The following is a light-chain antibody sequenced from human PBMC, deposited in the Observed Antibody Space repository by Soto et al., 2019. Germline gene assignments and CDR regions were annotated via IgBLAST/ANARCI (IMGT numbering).Light chain of an antibody. J-gene: IGLJ2*01. CDR2: EVS. Sequence: QSALTQPASVSGSPGQSITISCTGTSSDVGGYGYVAWYQQHPGKAPKLMIYEVSNRPSGVSNRFSGSKSGHTASLTISGLQAEDEADYYCSSYTGTTTVVFGGGTQLTVL. CDR3: SSYTGTTTVV. V-gene: IGLV2-14*01. CDR1: SSDVGGYGY.